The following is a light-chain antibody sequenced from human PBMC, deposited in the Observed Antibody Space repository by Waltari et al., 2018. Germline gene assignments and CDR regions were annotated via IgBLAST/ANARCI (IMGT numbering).Light chain of an antibody. CDR1: RPNLGAGSA. CDR2: GNN. CDR3: QSYDSSLRGSL. V-gene: IGLV1-40*01. J-gene: IGLJ2*01. Sequence: QSGLTQPPSVSGAPGQRVTISCTGSRPNLGAGSAVHWYQVLPGKAPKLLIYGNNNRPSGVADRFSGSKSGTSASLAITGLQAEDEADYYCQSYDSSLRGSLFGGGTKLTVL.